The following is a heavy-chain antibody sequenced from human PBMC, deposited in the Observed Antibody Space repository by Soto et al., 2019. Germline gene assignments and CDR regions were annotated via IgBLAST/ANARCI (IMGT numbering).Heavy chain of an antibody. Sequence: SQTLSLTCAISGDSVSSISAAWTWIRQSPSRGLEWLGRTYYRSEWYNDYAVSMKSRITIKPDTSRNQFSLQLTSVTPEDTAVYYCAREAWATLTNVYSYGTEVWGQGTAVTVSS. J-gene: IGHJ6*02. CDR1: GDSVSSISAA. CDR3: AREAWATLTNVYSYGTEV. V-gene: IGHV6-1*01. D-gene: IGHD7-27*01. CDR2: TYYRSEWYN.